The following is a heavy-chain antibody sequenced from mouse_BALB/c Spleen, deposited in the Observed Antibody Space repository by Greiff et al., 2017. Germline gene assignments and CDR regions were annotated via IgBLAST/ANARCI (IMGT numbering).Heavy chain of an antibody. D-gene: IGHD1-2*01. CDR1: GYTFTSYW. CDR2: IYPSDSYT. V-gene: IGHV1-69*02. J-gene: IGHJ3*01. CDR3: TIITTATAWFAY. Sequence: QVQLQQSGAELVRPGASVKLSCKASGYTFTSYWINWVKQRPGQGLEWIGNIYPSDSYTNYNQKFKDKATLTVDKSSSTAYMQLSSPTSEDSAVYYCTIITTATAWFAYWGQGTLVTVSA.